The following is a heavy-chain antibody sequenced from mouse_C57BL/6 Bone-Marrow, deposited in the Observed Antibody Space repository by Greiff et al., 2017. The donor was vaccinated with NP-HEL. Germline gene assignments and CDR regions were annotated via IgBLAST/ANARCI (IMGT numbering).Heavy chain of an antibody. J-gene: IGHJ3*01. CDR1: GFSITSGYF. CDR3: ARGDAY. V-gene: IGHV3-6*01. CDR2: ISYDGCN. D-gene: IGHD3-3*01. Sequence: EVKLMESGPGLVKPSQSLSLSCSVTGFSITSGYFWNWLRQFPGNQLEWMGYISYDGCNNYNPSLKNRISITRDTAKNQFFLKLKSVTTEDTATYYCARGDAYWGQGTLVTVSA.